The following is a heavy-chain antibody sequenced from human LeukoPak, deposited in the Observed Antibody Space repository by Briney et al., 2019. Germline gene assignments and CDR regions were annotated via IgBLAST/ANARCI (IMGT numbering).Heavy chain of an antibody. J-gene: IGHJ6*03. V-gene: IGHV3-48*01. D-gene: IGHD4-11*01. CDR2: ISSSSSTI. CDR3: ARVTVTTDYYYYMDV. Sequence: GSLRLSCAASGVTFSSYSMNWVRQAPGKGLEWVSYISSSSSTIYYADSVKGRFTISRDNAKNSLYLQMNSLRAEDTAVYYCARVTVTTDYYYYMDVWGKGTTVTVSS. CDR1: GVTFSSYS.